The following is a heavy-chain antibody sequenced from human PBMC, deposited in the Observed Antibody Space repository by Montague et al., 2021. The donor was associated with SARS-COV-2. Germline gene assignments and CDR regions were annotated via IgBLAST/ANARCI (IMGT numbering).Heavy chain of an antibody. CDR3: ARKEMKYSSIWSTGGNWFDP. CDR1: GGSISSSSYY. J-gene: IGHJ5*02. CDR2: IYYSGSI. Sequence: SETLSLTCTVSGGSISSSSYYWGWIRQPPGKGLEWIGSIYYSGSIYYNPSLKSRATISVGTSKNQFSLKLSSVTAADTAVYYCARKEMKYSSIWSTGGNWFDPWGQGTLVTVSS. D-gene: IGHD6-13*01. V-gene: IGHV4-39*01.